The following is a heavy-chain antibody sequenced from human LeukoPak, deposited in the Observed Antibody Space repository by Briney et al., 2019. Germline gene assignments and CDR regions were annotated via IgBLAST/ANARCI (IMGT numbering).Heavy chain of an antibody. CDR2: INPNSGGT. D-gene: IGHD4-17*01. J-gene: IGHJ4*02. CDR3: ARSYGDYGPADY. CDR1: GYTFTGYY. V-gene: IGHV1-2*02. Sequence: ASVKVSCKASGYTFTGYYMHWVRQAPGQGLEWMGWINPNSGGTNYAQKFQGRVTMTRDTSISTAYMELSRLRSDDTAVYYCARSYGDYGPADYWGQGTLVTVSS.